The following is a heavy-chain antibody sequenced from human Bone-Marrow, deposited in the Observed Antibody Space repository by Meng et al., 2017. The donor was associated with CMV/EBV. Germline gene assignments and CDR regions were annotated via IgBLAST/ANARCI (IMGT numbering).Heavy chain of an antibody. D-gene: IGHD1-26*01. CDR3: ARLLGRSGSYYRAGAFDI. CDR2: IILIFDTA. V-gene: IGHV1-69*05. Sequence: SVKVSCKASGGTFNSYAISWVRQAPGQGLEWMGQIILIFDTANYAQKFQGRLTITTDESTSTAYMELSSLRSDDTAVYYCARLLGRSGSYYRAGAFDIWGQGTMVTVSS. CDR1: GGTFNSYA. J-gene: IGHJ3*02.